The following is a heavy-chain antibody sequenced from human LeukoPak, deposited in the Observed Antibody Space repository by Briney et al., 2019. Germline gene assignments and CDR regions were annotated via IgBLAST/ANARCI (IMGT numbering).Heavy chain of an antibody. CDR3: ARDRGITMVRGAPNWFDP. V-gene: IGHV4-4*07. CDR2: IYTSGST. CDR1: GGSISSYY. Sequence: SETLSLTCTVSGGSISSYYWSWIRQPAGKGLEWIGRIYTSGSTNYNPSLKSRVTMSVDTSKNQFSLKLSSVTAADTAVYYCARDRGITMVRGAPNWFDPWGQGTLVTVSS. J-gene: IGHJ5*02. D-gene: IGHD3-10*01.